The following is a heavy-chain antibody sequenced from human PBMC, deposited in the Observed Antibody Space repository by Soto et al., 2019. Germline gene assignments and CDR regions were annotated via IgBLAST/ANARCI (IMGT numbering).Heavy chain of an antibody. CDR1: GFDFSDYY. Sequence: QVHLAESGGGLVKPGEALRLSCEASGFDFSDYYMSWVRQAPGQRLEWVSYISPTGKIFYYADSVEGRVAISRDNSKKSIYLQLRSLRADDTAVYYCARFPLSVLRGVSITSFFFDSCGQGTLVTVSS. CDR2: ISPTGKIF. J-gene: IGHJ5*01. D-gene: IGHD3-10*01. V-gene: IGHV3-11*01. CDR3: ARFPLSVLRGVSITSFFFDS.